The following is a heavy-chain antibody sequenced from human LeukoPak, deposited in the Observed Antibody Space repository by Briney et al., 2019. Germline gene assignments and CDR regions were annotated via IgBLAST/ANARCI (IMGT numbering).Heavy chain of an antibody. J-gene: IGHJ4*02. CDR3: ARDLVRFGNDY. CDR2: IYTSGST. V-gene: IGHV4-61*02. CDR1: GGSISSGSYY. D-gene: IGHD2-21*01. Sequence: PSQTLSLTCTVSGGSISSGSYYWSWIRQPAGKGLEWIGRIYTSGSTNYNPSLKSRVTISVDTSKNQFSLKLSSVTAADTAVYYCARDLVRFGNDYWGQGTLVTVSS.